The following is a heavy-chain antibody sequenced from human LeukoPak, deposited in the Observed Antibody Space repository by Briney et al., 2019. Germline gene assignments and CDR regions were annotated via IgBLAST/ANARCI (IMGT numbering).Heavy chain of an antibody. D-gene: IGHD5-18*01. J-gene: IGHJ4*02. CDR3: AREDTALVIAY. CDR1: GFTFSSYG. Sequence: GRSLRLSCAACGFTFSSYGMHWVRQAPGKGLEWVAIMWYDGSNKYYTDSVKGRFTISRDNSKNTLYLQMNSLRVEDTAVYYCAREDTALVIAYWGQGTLVTVSS. V-gene: IGHV3-33*01. CDR2: MWYDGSNK.